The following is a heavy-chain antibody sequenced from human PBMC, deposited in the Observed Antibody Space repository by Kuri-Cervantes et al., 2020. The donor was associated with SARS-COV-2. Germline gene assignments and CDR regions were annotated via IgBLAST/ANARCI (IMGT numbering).Heavy chain of an antibody. Sequence: GGSLRLSCAASGFTFSSYEMNWVRQAPGKGLEWVSYISNRDSTIYYADSVKGRFTISRDNAKNLLYLQMNSLRAEDTAIYYCAREGTGTTDYYGMDVWGQGTTVTVSS. V-gene: IGHV3-48*03. CDR1: GFTFSSYE. D-gene: IGHD1-7*01. CDR3: AREGTGTTDYYGMDV. CDR2: ISNRDSTI. J-gene: IGHJ6*02.